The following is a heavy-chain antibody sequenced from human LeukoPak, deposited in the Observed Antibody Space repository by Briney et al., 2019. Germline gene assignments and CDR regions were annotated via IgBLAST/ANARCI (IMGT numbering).Heavy chain of an antibody. V-gene: IGHV3-23*01. Sequence: GGSLRLSCAASGFTFSSYAMNWVRQAPGKGLEWVSAINGGGENTYHADSVKGRFTISRDNSKNTLYLQMNSLRAEDTASYYCARGVLVDAQGKIRGAITSGEPFDYWGQGTLVTVSS. D-gene: IGHD3-10*01. CDR1: GFTFSSYA. J-gene: IGHJ4*02. CDR2: INGGGENT. CDR3: ARGVLVDAQGKIRGAITSGEPFDY.